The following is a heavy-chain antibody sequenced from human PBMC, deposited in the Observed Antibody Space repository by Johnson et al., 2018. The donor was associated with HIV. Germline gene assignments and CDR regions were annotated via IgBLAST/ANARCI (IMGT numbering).Heavy chain of an antibody. CDR3: AKDRLAMGILDI. Sequence: VQLVESGGGLVKPGESLRLSCAASGFTFSNAWMNWVRQAPGKGLVWVSRTNRDGSSTTYADSVKGRFTISGDKAKNSLYLQMNSLRAEDTAIYYCAKDRLAMGILDIWGQGTMVTVSS. V-gene: IGHV3-74*02. CDR1: GFTFSNAW. D-gene: IGHD5-18*01. CDR2: TNRDGSST. J-gene: IGHJ3*02.